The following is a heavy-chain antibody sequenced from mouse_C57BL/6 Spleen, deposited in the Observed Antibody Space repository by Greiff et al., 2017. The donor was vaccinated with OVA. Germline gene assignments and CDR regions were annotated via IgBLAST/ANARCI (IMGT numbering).Heavy chain of an antibody. J-gene: IGHJ3*01. CDR2: IHPNSGST. V-gene: IGHV1-64*01. D-gene: IGHD2-4*01. CDR1: GYTFTSYW. Sequence: QVQLQQPGAELVKPGASVKLSCKASGYTFTSYWMHWVKQRPGQGLEWIGMIHPNSGSTNYNEKFKSKATLTVDKSSSTAYMQLSSLTSEDSAVYYCARCTYDYDDSWCAYWGQGTLDTVSA. CDR3: ARCTYDYDDSWCAY.